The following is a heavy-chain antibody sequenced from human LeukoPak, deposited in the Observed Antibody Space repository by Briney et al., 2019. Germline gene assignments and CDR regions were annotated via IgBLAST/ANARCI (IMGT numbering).Heavy chain of an antibody. CDR1: GFTVSSNS. V-gene: IGHV3-53*01. D-gene: IGHD5-24*01. CDR2: IYSGGNT. J-gene: IGHJ4*02. Sequence: GGSLRLSCTVSGFTVSSNSWSWVRQAPGKGLEWVSFIYSGGNTHYSDSVKGRFTISRDNSKNTLYLQMNSLRAEDTAIYYCARNVGDGSYYFDYWGQGTLVTVSS. CDR3: ARNVGDGSYYFDY.